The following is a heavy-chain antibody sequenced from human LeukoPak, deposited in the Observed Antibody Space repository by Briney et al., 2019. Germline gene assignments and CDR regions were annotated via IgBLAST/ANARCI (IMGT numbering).Heavy chain of an antibody. CDR2: IWYDGSNK. CDR1: GLTFSNYG. D-gene: IGHD2-2*01. V-gene: IGHV3-33*01. CDR3: ARDRGYCSSISCYYAFDI. Sequence: GRSLRLSCAASGLTFSNYGMHWVRQAPGKGLEWVAFIWYDGSNKYYADSVKGRFTISRDNSKNTLYLQMNSLRAEDTAVYYCARDRGYCSSISCYYAFDIWGQGTMVTVSS. J-gene: IGHJ3*02.